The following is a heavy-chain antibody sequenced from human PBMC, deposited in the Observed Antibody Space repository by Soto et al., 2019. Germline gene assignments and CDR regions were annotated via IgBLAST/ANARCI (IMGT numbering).Heavy chain of an antibody. CDR1: GGTFSSYA. V-gene: IGHV1-69*13. D-gene: IGHD1-7*01. Sequence: SVKVSCKASGGTFSSYAISWVRQAPGQGLEWMGGIIPIFGTANYAQKFQGRVTITADESTSTAYVELSSLRSEDTAVYYCARKPVLELMSSWFDPWGQGTLVTVS. CDR2: IIPIFGTA. CDR3: ARKPVLELMSSWFDP. J-gene: IGHJ5*02.